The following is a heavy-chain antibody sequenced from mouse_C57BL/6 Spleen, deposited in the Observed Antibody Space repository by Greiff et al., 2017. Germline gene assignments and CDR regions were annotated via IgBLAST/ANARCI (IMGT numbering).Heavy chain of an antibody. CDR3: ARSWGDDGPYYVDY. J-gene: IGHJ2*03. CDR1: GYTFTSYW. D-gene: IGHD2-3*01. Sequence: QVQLQQPGAELVKPGASVKLSCKASGYTFTSYWMHWVKQRPGRGLEWIGRIDPNSGGTKYNEKFKSKATLTVDKPASTGYMQLSSLTSEDSAVYDCARSWGDDGPYYVDYWGQGTSLTVSS. V-gene: IGHV1-72*01. CDR2: IDPNSGGT.